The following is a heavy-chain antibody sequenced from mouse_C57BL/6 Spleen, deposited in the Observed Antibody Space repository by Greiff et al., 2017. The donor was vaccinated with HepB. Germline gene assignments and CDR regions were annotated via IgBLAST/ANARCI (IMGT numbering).Heavy chain of an antibody. D-gene: IGHD3-2*02. CDR3: AAASAFAY. V-gene: IGHV1-69*01. CDR1: GYTFTSYW. Sequence: QVQLKQPGAELVMPGASVKLSCKASGYTFTSYWMHWVKQRPGQGLEWIGEIDPSDSYTNYNQKFKGKSTLTVDKSSSTAYMQLSSLTSEDSAVYYCAAASAFAYWGQGTLVTVSA. CDR2: IDPSDSYT. J-gene: IGHJ3*01.